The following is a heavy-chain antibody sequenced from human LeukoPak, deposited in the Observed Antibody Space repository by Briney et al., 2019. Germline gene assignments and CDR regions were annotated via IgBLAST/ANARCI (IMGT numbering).Heavy chain of an antibody. CDR3: ASKGTVVTRGYYFDY. D-gene: IGHD4-23*01. Sequence: PWASVKVSCKASGYTFTGYYMHWVRQPPGKGLEWMGWINPNSGSKNYAQKIQGSVTMTRDTTISTAYMELIRLRSNATAVYDCASKGTVVTRGYYFDYDGQGPLVTVT. CDR1: GYTFTGYY. CDR2: INPNSGSK. J-gene: IGHJ4*02. V-gene: IGHV1-2*02.